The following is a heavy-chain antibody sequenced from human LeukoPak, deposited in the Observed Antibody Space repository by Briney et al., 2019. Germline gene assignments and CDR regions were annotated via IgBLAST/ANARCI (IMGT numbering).Heavy chain of an antibody. CDR1: GYIFTNYW. Sequence: GESLKISCQVSGYIFTNYWIGWVRQMPGKGLESMGLIYPADSDTTYSPSFQGQVTISADKSITTAYLQWSSLRASDTAMYYCARGYTYGSPSNFDSWGQGTLVTVSS. D-gene: IGHD5-18*01. V-gene: IGHV5-51*01. J-gene: IGHJ4*02. CDR2: IYPADSDT. CDR3: ARGYTYGSPSNFDS.